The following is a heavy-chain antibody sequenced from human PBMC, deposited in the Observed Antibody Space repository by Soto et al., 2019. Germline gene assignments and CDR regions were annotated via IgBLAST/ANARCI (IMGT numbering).Heavy chain of an antibody. CDR1: GGSISSYY. CDR3: ARDGAAARHYYYGMDV. Sequence: SETLSLTCTVSGGSISSYYWSWIRQPPGKGLEWIGYIYYSGSTNYNPSLKSRVTISVDTSKNQFSLKLSSVTAADTAVYYCARDGAAARHYYYGMDVWGQGTTVTVSS. J-gene: IGHJ6*02. D-gene: IGHD6-13*01. V-gene: IGHV4-59*01. CDR2: IYYSGST.